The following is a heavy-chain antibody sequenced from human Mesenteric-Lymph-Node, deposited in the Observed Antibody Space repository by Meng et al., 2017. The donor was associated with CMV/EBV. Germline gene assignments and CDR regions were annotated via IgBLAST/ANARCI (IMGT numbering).Heavy chain of an antibody. CDR3: AGRDVWSSPNWFDP. D-gene: IGHD3-16*01. CDR2: IYYSGST. J-gene: IGHJ5*02. CDR1: GGSISSSSYY. Sequence: SETLSLTCTVSGGSISSSSYYWGWIRQPPGKGLEWIGSIYYSGSTYYNPSLKSRVTISVDTSKNQFSLKLSSVTAADTAVYYCAGRDVWSSPNWFDPWGQGTLVTVSS. V-gene: IGHV4-39*07.